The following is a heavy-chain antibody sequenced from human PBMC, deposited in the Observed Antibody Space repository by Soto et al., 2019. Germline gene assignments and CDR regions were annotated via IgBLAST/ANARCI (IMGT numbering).Heavy chain of an antibody. Sequence: QVQLVQSGAEVKKPGSSVKVSCKASGGTFSSYAISWVRQAPGQGLEWMGGIIPIFGTANYAQKFQGRVTITADESTSTAYMELSSLRSEDTAVYYCAGYYYDSSGSPPRASDYWGQGTLVTVSS. CDR1: GGTFSSYA. CDR2: IIPIFGTA. J-gene: IGHJ4*02. V-gene: IGHV1-69*01. CDR3: AGYYYDSSGSPPRASDY. D-gene: IGHD3-22*01.